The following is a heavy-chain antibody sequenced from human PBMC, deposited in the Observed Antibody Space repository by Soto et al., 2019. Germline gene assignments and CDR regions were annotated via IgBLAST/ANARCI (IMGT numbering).Heavy chain of an antibody. CDR3: AKGQGYYYDASGYTFDY. J-gene: IGHJ4*02. Sequence: EVQLLESGGDLVQPGGSLRLSCAASGFTFSNYAMSWFRQAPGKGLEWVSAISGSAINTYYADSVRCRFTISRDNSKNTLYLQMNHLRAEDTAVYSCAKGQGYYYDASGYTFDYWGQGTLVTVSS. D-gene: IGHD3-22*01. CDR2: ISGSAINT. V-gene: IGHV3-23*01. CDR1: GFTFSNYA.